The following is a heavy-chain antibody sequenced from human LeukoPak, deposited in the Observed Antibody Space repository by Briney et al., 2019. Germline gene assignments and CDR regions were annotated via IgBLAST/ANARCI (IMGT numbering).Heavy chain of an antibody. V-gene: IGHV3-9*01. J-gene: IGHJ4*02. Sequence: GGSLRLSCAASGFTFDDYAMHWVRQAPGKGLEWVSGISWNSGSIGYADSVKGRFTISRDNAKNSLYLQMNSLRAEDTAVYYCARVGDTSGHYYPYYFDYWGQGTLVTVSS. CDR2: ISWNSGSI. CDR1: GFTFDDYA. D-gene: IGHD3-22*01. CDR3: ARVGDTSGHYYPYYFDY.